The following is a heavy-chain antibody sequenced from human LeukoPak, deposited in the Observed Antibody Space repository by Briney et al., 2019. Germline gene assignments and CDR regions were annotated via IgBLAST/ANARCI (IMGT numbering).Heavy chain of an antibody. Sequence: SETLSLTCTVSGACVSSHYWSWIRQPPGKGLEWIGYVYYSGSTNYNPSLKRRVTISVDTSKNQFSLTLSSVTAADTAVYYCARGPTVGATFFDYWGQGALVTVSS. CDR2: VYYSGST. J-gene: IGHJ4*02. CDR1: GACVSSHY. CDR3: ARGPTVGATFFDY. V-gene: IGHV4-59*02. D-gene: IGHD1-26*01.